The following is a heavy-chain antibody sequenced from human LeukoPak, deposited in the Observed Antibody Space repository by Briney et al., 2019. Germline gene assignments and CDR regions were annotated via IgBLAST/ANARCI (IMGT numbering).Heavy chain of an antibody. V-gene: IGHV3-7*03. CDR1: GFTLSQYC. D-gene: IGHD3-22*01. CDR2: IIQDGSGK. J-gene: IGHJ4*02. CDR3: AKVINSGYYYYFDY. Sequence: GGSLRLSCAASGFTLSQYCMTWVRQAPGKGLERVAEIIQDGSGKYYGDSVKGRFTISRDNSKNTLYMQMNSLRAEDTAVYYCAKVINSGYYYYFDYWGQGTLATVSS.